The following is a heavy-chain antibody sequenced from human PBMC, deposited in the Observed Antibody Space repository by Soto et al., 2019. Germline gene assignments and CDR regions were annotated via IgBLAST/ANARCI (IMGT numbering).Heavy chain of an antibody. CDR3: ARGGDSSGYNDY. J-gene: IGHJ4*02. V-gene: IGHV3-48*01. CDR2: ISSSSSTI. CDR1: GFTFSGYT. D-gene: IGHD6-19*01. Sequence: EVQLLESGGGMVQPGGSLRLSCAASGFTFSGYTMNWVRQAPGKGLELISYISSSSSTIYYADSVKGRFTISRDNAKNSLHLQMNSRRAEDTAVYYCARGGDSSGYNDYWGQGTLVTVSS.